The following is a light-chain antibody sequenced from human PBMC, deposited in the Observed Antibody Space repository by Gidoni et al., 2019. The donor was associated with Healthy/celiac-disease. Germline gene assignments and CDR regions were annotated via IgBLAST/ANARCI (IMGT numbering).Light chain of an antibody. Sequence: VVMTQSPLSLPVTLGQPASISCRSSQSLVYSDGNTYLNWFQQRPGQSPRRLIYKVANRDSGVPERFSGSGSGTDFTLKISRVEAEDVGVYYCMQGTHWMYTFGQGTKLEIK. CDR3: MQGTHWMYT. CDR2: KVA. CDR1: QSLVYSDGNTY. J-gene: IGKJ2*01. V-gene: IGKV2-30*01.